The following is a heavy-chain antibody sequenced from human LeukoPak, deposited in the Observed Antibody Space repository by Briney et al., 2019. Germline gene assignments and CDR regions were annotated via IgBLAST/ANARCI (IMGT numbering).Heavy chain of an antibody. CDR3: ARPETQYSSGLDGFDI. CDR1: GFTFSNYW. CDR2: ITGDGSST. Sequence: GGSLRLSCAASGFTFSNYWMHWVRQVPGKGLVWVSRITGDGSSTTYADSVKGRFAISRDNAKNTLYLQMNSLRTEDTAVYYCARPETQYSSGLDGFDIWGQGTMVTVSS. D-gene: IGHD6-19*01. J-gene: IGHJ3*02. V-gene: IGHV3-74*01.